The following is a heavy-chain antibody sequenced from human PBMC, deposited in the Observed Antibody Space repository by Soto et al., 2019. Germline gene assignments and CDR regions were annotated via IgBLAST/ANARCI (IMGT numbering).Heavy chain of an antibody. V-gene: IGHV4-59*12. CDR2: IYYSGST. CDR1: GGSISSYY. D-gene: IGHD2-15*01. J-gene: IGHJ3*02. CDR3: ARDVGGHDAFDI. Sequence: PSETLSLTCTVSGGSISSYYWSWIRQPPGKGLEWIGYIYYSGSTDYNPSLKSRVTISVDTSKNQFSLQLNSVTPEDTAVYYCARDVGGHDAFDIWGQGTMVTVSS.